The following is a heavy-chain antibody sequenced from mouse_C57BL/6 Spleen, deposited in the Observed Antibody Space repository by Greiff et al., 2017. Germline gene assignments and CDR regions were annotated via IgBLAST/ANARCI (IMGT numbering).Heavy chain of an antibody. J-gene: IGHJ1*03. CDR1: GYSITSGYY. CDR2: ISYDGSN. CDR3: ARVDDSNYWYFDV. V-gene: IGHV3-6*01. Sequence: VQLVESGPGLVKPSQSLSLTCSVTGYSITSGYYWNWIRQFPGNKLEWMGYISYDGSNNYNPSLKNRISITRDTSKNQFFLKLNSVTTEDTATYYCARVDDSNYWYFDVWGTGTTVTVSS. D-gene: IGHD2-5*01.